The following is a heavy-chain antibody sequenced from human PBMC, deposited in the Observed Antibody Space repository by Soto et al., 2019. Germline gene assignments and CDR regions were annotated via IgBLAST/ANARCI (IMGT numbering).Heavy chain of an antibody. CDR1: GYSISSGYY. J-gene: IGHJ5*02. CDR3: ARVPGYSGYYNWFDP. V-gene: IGHV4-38-2*01. Sequence: ASETLSLTCAVSGYSISSGYYWGWIRQPPGKGLEWIGSIYHSGSTYYNPSLKSRVTISVDTSKNQFSLKLSSVTAADTAMYYCARVPGYSGYYNWFDPWGQGTLVTVSS. D-gene: IGHD5-12*01. CDR2: IYHSGST.